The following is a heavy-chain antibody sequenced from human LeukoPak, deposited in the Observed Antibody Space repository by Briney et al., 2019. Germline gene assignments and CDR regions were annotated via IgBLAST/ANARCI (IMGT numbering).Heavy chain of an antibody. CDR2: INPISSGT. CDR1: GYTFSDYY. CDR3: ARAHYENTNRVNDAFHI. J-gene: IGHJ3*02. D-gene: IGHD2-8*01. V-gene: IGHV1-2*02. Sequence: ASVKVSCKTSGYTFSDYYIHWVRQAPGQGLEWMGWINPISSGTHYAQKFQGRVTVTRDTSISTAYMELTSLTSDDTAVYYCARAHYENTNRVNDAFHIWGQGTMVTVSS.